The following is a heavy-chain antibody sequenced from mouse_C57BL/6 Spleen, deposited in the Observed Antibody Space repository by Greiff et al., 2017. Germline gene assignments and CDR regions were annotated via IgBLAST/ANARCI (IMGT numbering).Heavy chain of an antibody. CDR1: GFTFSSYA. Sequence: EVKLVESGGGLVKPGGSLKLSCAASGFTFSSYAMSWVRQTPEKRLEWVATISDGGSYTYYPDNVKGRFTISRDNAKNNLYLQMSHLKSEDTAMYYCARDKGYGRAMDYWGQGTSVTVSS. D-gene: IGHD3-1*01. V-gene: IGHV5-4*01. CDR3: ARDKGYGRAMDY. J-gene: IGHJ4*01. CDR2: ISDGGSYT.